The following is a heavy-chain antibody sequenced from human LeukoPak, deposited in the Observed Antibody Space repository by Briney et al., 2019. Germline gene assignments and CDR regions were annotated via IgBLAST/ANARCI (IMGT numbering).Heavy chain of an antibody. CDR3: AREGIGDHTYYFDY. D-gene: IGHD4-17*01. CDR2: IYSGGST. Sequence: GGSLRLSCAASGFTVSSNYMSWVRQAPGKGLEWVSVIYSGGSTYYADSVEGRFTISRDNSKNTLYLQMNSLRAEDTAVYYCAREGIGDHTYYFDYWGQGTLVTVSS. V-gene: IGHV3-53*01. CDR1: GFTVSSNY. J-gene: IGHJ4*02.